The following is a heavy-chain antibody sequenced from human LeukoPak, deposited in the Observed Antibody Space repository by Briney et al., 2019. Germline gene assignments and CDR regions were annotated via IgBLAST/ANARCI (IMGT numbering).Heavy chain of an antibody. Sequence: GSLRLSCAVSGFTFSSYSMNWVRQTPGKGLEWVSSISSSSSYIYYADSVKGRFTISRDNAKNSLYLQMNNLRGEDTAVYYCARAGGLTTAPLDLDRWGRGTLVTVSS. CDR3: ARAGGLTTAPLDLDR. V-gene: IGHV3-21*04. J-gene: IGHJ2*01. D-gene: IGHD4/OR15-4a*01. CDR2: ISSSSSYI. CDR1: GFTFSSYS.